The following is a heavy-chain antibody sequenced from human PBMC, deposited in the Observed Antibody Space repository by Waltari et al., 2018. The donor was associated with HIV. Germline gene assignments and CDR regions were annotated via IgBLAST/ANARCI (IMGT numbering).Heavy chain of an antibody. CDR3: ASARETMGVDFDS. Sequence: QVQLVQSGAGVKTPGSSVKVSCKASGGAFVIDTINWVRQAPGQGLEWMGRAIPMFGTANYAQKFQGRVTITADKSTSTAYMELNGLRFDDTAVYYCASARETMGVDFDSWGQGTLVTVS. V-gene: IGHV1-69*08. J-gene: IGHJ5*01. CDR2: AIPMFGTA. CDR1: GGAFVIDT. D-gene: IGHD3-10*01.